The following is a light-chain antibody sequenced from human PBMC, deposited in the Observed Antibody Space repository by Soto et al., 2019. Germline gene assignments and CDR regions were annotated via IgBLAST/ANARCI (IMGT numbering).Light chain of an antibody. V-gene: IGLV2-8*01. CDR3: SSYAGRNNFV. CDR1: SSDVGGYNY. J-gene: IGLJ2*01. CDR2: EVS. Sequence: QSALTQPPSASGSPGQSVTISCTGTSSDVGGYNYVSWYQQHPGKAPKLMIYEVSKRPSGVPDRFSGSKSGNTASLTVSGLKAEDEADYYCSSYAGRNNFVFGGGTKLTVL.